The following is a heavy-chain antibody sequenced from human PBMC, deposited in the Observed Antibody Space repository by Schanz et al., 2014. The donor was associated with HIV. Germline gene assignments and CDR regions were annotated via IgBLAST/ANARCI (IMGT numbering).Heavy chain of an antibody. CDR3: ANTEFPYSSSSDYYYGMDV. CDR2: ISSSSSYI. D-gene: IGHD6-6*01. CDR1: GFTFSDFW. Sequence: EVHLVESGGGMVQPGGSLRLSCSAFGFTFSDFWMTWVRQAPGKGLEWVSSISSSSSYIYYADSVKGRFTISRDNAKNSLYLHMSSLRAEDTAVYYCANTEFPYSSSSDYYYGMDVWGQGTTVTVSS. V-gene: IGHV3-21*01. J-gene: IGHJ6*02.